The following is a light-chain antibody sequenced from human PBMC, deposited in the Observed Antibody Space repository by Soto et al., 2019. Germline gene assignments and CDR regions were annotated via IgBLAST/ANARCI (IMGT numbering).Light chain of an antibody. CDR3: QQYASSPLLT. J-gene: IGKJ4*01. V-gene: IGKV3-20*01. Sequence: EIVLTQSPGTLSLSPGETATLSCRASQTIGRNYLAWSQQKPGQAPRLLIFGTSTRATGIPDRFSGSGSGTDFTLSISRLEPEDFAVYYCQQYASSPLLTFSGGTKVEIK. CDR2: GTS. CDR1: QTIGRNY.